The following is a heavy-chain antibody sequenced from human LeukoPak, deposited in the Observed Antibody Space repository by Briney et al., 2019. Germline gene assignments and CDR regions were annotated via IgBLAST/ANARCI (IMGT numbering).Heavy chain of an antibody. J-gene: IGHJ4*02. CDR3: ARDGITFGGGTSFDY. CDR1: GFTFDDYG. D-gene: IGHD3-16*01. CDR2: INWNGGST. Sequence: GGSLRLSCAASGFTFDDYGMSWVRQAPGKGLEWVSGINWNGGSTGYADSVKGRFTISRDNAKNSLYLQMNSPRAEDTALYYCARDGITFGGGTSFDYWGQGTLVTVSS. V-gene: IGHV3-20*04.